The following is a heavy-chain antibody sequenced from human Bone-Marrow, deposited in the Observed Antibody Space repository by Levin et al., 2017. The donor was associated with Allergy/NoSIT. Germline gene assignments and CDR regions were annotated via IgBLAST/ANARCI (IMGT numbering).Heavy chain of an antibody. CDR1: DASVTDTYY. CDR3: ARGGGYDGGAWKEGFDY. D-gene: IGHD5-12*01. V-gene: IGHV4-38-2*01. CDR2: IHHSGTT. Sequence: SSETLSLTCAVSDASVTDTYYWAWIRQPPGKGLDWIGSIHHSGTTYYNPSLKSRVTMSVDTSKSQFSLKLTSVTGADTAVYYCARGGGYDGGAWKEGFDYWGQGTLVAVPP. J-gene: IGHJ4*02.